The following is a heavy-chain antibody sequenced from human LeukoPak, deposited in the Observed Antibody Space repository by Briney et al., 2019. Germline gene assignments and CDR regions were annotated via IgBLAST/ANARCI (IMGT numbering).Heavy chain of an antibody. J-gene: IGHJ3*02. CDR2: IFYSGDT. D-gene: IGHD3-9*01. V-gene: IGHV4-39*01. CDR3: ARHVRRIRYFDWSQGSNAFDI. CDR1: GGSISSIYFY. Sequence: PSGTLSLTCNVSGGSISSIYFYWAWIRQPPGKGLEWIGNIFYSGDTHYNPSLKSRVTISVDTSKNQFSLKLSSVTAADTAVYYCARHVRRIRYFDWSQGSNAFDIWGQGTMVTVSS.